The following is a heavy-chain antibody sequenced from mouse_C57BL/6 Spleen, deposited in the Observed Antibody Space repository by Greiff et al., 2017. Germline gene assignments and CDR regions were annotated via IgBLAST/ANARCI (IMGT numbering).Heavy chain of an antibody. CDR2: INPSNGGT. CDR1: GYTFTSYW. Sequence: QVQLQQPGTELVKPGASVKLSCKASGYTFTSYWMHWVKQRPGQGLEWIGNINPSNGGTNYNEKFKSKATLTVDKSSSTAYMQLLSLTSEDSAVYDGERCGYYSNYEYAMDDWGKGTSVTVA. J-gene: IGHJ4*01. CDR3: ERCGYYSNYEYAMDD. D-gene: IGHD2-5*01. V-gene: IGHV1-53*01.